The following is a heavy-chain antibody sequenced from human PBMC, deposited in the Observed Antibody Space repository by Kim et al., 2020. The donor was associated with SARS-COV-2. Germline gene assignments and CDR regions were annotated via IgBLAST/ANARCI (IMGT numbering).Heavy chain of an antibody. CDR3: ARGRGNGDILTGYSDY. V-gene: IGHV4-34*01. D-gene: IGHD3-9*01. CDR2: INHSGST. CDR1: GGSFSGYY. J-gene: IGHJ4*02. Sequence: SETLSLTCAVYGGSFSGYYWSWIRQPPGKGLEWIGEINHSGSTNYNPSLKSRVTISVDTSKNQFSLKLSSVTAADTAVYYCARGRGNGDILTGYSDYWGQGTLVTVSS.